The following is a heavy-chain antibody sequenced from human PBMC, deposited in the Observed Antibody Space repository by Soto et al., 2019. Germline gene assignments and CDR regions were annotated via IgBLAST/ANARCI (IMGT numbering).Heavy chain of an antibody. D-gene: IGHD3-16*01. Sequence: GGSLRLSCAASGFTFSSYAMSWVRQAPGKGLEWVAIIWYDGSDKYYADSVKGRFTISRDNSKNTLYLQMNSLRAEDTAVYHCAFGNLSYYFDFWGQGTPVTVSS. J-gene: IGHJ4*02. CDR2: IWYDGSDK. CDR1: GFTFSSYA. CDR3: AFGNLSYYFDF. V-gene: IGHV3-33*08.